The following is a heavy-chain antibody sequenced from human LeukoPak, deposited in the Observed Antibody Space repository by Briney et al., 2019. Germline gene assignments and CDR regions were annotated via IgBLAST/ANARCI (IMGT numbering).Heavy chain of an antibody. D-gene: IGHD2-2*01. CDR2: ISGSGGST. J-gene: IGHJ6*03. V-gene: IGHV3-23*01. Sequence: GGSLRLSCAASGFTFSSYAMSWVRQAPGKGLEWVSAISGSGGSTYYADSVKGRFTISRDNSKNTLYLQMNSLRAEDTAVYYCAKFKYAGLDYYYYMDVWGKGTTVTISS. CDR3: AKFKYAGLDYYYYMDV. CDR1: GFTFSSYA.